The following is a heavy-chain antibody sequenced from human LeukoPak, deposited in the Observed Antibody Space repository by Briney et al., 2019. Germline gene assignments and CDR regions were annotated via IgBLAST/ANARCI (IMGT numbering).Heavy chain of an antibody. Sequence: GGSLRLSCAASGFTFSNYDMQWVRQAPGKGLEWVSVISNDGSHKYYVDSVKGRFTISRDNSENTLYLQMNSLRPDDTAVYYCARDGYCGGDCYSDAFDIWGQGTMVTVSS. V-gene: IGHV3-30*03. CDR2: ISNDGSHK. D-gene: IGHD2-21*02. J-gene: IGHJ3*02. CDR3: ARDGYCGGDCYSDAFDI. CDR1: GFTFSNYD.